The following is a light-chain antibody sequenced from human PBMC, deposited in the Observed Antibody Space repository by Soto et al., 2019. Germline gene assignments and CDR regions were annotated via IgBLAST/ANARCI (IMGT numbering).Light chain of an antibody. CDR2: EVF. J-gene: IGLJ2*01. Sequence: QSALTQPASVPGSPGQSITISCTGTSSDIGAYDYVSWYQQHPGKAPKLMIYEVFRRPSGISDRFSGSKSGNTASLTISGLQAEDEADYYCCSYTTTSTFVFGGGTKLTVL. CDR3: CSYTTTSTFV. V-gene: IGLV2-14*03. CDR1: SSDIGAYDY.